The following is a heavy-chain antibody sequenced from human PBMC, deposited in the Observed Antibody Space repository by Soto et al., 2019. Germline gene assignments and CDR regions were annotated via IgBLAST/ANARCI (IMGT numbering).Heavy chain of an antibody. V-gene: IGHV4-39*01. D-gene: IGHD5-12*01. CDR3: ARIIVATITIYYGMDV. CDR1: GGSISSSSYY. CDR2: IYYSGST. Sequence: QLQLQESGPGLVKPSETLSLTCTVSGGSISSSSYYWGWIRQPPGKGLEWIGSIYYSGSTYYNPSLKSRVTISVDTSKNQFSLKLSSVTAADTAVYYCARIIVATITIYYGMDVWGQGTTVTVSS. J-gene: IGHJ6*02.